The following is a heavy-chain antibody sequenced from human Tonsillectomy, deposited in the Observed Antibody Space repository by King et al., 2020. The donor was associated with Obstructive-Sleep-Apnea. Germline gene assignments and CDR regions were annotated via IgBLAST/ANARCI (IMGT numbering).Heavy chain of an antibody. J-gene: IGHJ4*02. CDR3: VRHLPMATHPRDY. Sequence: VQLVQSGAEMKKPGASLRISCQGSGYSFTKFWISWVRQMPGKGLEWMGRIKPGDSYSNYSPSFQGHVTISTDNSISTAYLQWSSLKASDTAMYFCVRHLPMATHPRDYWGQGPLVTVSS. CDR2: IKPGDSYS. D-gene: IGHD3-10*01. V-gene: IGHV5-10-1*01. CDR1: GYSFTKFW.